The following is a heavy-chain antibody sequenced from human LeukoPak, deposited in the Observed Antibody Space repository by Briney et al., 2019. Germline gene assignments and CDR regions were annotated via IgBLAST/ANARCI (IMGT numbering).Heavy chain of an antibody. CDR3: AKELTYYYDSSGYKPYYYYYYGMDV. V-gene: IGHV3-9*01. D-gene: IGHD3-22*01. J-gene: IGHJ6*02. Sequence: GRSLRLSCAASGFTFDDYAMHWVRQAPGKGLEWVSGISWNSGSIGYEDSVKGRFTISRDNAKNSLYLQMNSLRAEDTALYYCAKELTYYYDSSGYKPYYYYYYGMDVWGQGTTVTVSS. CDR1: GFTFDDYA. CDR2: ISWNSGSI.